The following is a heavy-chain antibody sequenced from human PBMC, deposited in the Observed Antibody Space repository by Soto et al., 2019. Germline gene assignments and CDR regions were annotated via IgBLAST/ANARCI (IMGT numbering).Heavy chain of an antibody. J-gene: IGHJ6*02. V-gene: IGHV1-18*01. CDR1: GYTFTSYG. D-gene: IGHD3-3*01. CDR2: ISAYNGNT. Sequence: EASVKVSCKASGYTFTSYGISWVRQAPGQGLEWMGWISAYNGNTNYAQKLQGRVTMTTDTSTSTAYMELRSLRSDDTAVYYCARGQTYYDFWSGYLSPSHYYYYGMDVWGQGTTVTVSS. CDR3: ARGQTYYDFWSGYLSPSHYYYYGMDV.